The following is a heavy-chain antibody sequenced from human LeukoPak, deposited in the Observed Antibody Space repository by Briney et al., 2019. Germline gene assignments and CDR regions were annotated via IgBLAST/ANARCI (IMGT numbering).Heavy chain of an antibody. CDR3: ARHSPYSSGWPGGDAFDI. CDR2: IYYSGST. D-gene: IGHD6-19*01. Sequence: SETLSLICTVSGGSISSYYWSWIRQPPGKGLEWIGYIYYSGSTNYNPSLKSRVTISVDTSKNQFSLKLSSVTAADTAVYYCARHSPYSSGWPGGDAFDIWGQGTMVTVSS. J-gene: IGHJ3*02. CDR1: GGSISSYY. V-gene: IGHV4-59*08.